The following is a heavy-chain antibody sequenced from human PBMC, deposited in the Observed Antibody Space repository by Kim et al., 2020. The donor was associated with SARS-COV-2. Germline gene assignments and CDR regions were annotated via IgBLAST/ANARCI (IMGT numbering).Heavy chain of an antibody. CDR1: GYTFTSYA. CDR3: AKESGLLRYFDWFFFDY. D-gene: IGHD3-9*01. Sequence: ASVKVSCKASGYTFTSYAMHWVRQAPGQRLEWMGWINAGNGNTKYSQKFQGRVTITRDTSASTAYMELSSLRSEDTAVYYCAKESGLLRYFDWFFFDYWGQGTLVTVFS. J-gene: IGHJ4*02. CDR2: INAGNGNT. V-gene: IGHV1-3*01.